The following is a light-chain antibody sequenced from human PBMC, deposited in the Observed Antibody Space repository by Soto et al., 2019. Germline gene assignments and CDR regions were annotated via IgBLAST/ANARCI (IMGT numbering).Light chain of an antibody. J-gene: IGKJ1*01. Sequence: DTVLTQSPGTLSLSPGERATLSCRVSQTISSTYLAWYQQKPGQAPRLLIYGASSRATGISDRFSGSGSGTDFTLTISRLEPEDFAVYYCQQYGSSPPWTFGQGTRVEIK. V-gene: IGKV3-20*01. CDR3: QQYGSSPPWT. CDR2: GAS. CDR1: QTISSTY.